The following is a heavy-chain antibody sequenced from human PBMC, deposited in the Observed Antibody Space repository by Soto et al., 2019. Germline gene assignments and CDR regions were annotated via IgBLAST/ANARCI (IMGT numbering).Heavy chain of an antibody. CDR1: GYTFTGYY. J-gene: IGHJ6*02. V-gene: IGHV1-2*04. Sequence: ASVKVSCKASGYTFTGYYMHWVRQAPGQGLEWMGWINPNSGGTNYAQKFQGWVTMTRDKSISTAYMELSRLRSDDTAVYYCARDLSQVDTAMDYYGMDVWGQGTTVTVSS. CDR3: ARDLSQVDTAMDYYGMDV. D-gene: IGHD5-18*01. CDR2: INPNSGGT.